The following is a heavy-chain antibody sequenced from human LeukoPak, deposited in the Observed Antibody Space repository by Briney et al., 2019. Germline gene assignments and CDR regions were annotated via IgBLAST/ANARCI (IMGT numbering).Heavy chain of an antibody. Sequence: PGGSLRLSCAASGFTFSTYSMNWVRQAPGKGLEWISYMSSISSTIAYADSVKGRFTISADNAKNSLYLQMNSLRDEDTAVYYCARDYSYAFDIWGQGTLVTVSS. CDR2: MSSISSTI. V-gene: IGHV3-48*02. D-gene: IGHD5-18*01. J-gene: IGHJ3*02. CDR3: ARDYSYAFDI. CDR1: GFTFSTYS.